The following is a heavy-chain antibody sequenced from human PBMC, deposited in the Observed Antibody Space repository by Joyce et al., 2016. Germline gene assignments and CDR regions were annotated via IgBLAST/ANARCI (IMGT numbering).Heavy chain of an antibody. D-gene: IGHD5-12*01. CDR2: IKQAGIAK. J-gene: IGHJ4*02. CDR1: GFTFSSYW. Sequence: EVQLVESGGGLVQPGGSLRLSCAASGFTFSSYWMSWFRQAPGKGLEWVANIKQAGIAKYYVDSVKGRFTISRDNAKNSLFLQMNSLRAEDTAIYYCVRDLVATTVLIWGQGTLVTVSS. CDR3: VRDLVATTVLI. V-gene: IGHV3-7*03.